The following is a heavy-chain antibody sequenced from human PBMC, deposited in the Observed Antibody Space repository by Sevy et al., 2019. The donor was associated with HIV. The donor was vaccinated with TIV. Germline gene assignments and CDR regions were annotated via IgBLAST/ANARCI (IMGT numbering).Heavy chain of an antibody. Sequence: GGSLRLSCAASGFTFRNYAMNWVRQAPGKGLEWASGISGTGGSVDKTNYADSVKGRFTISRDDSKNSLYLQLNTLRAEDTAIYYCARKYDSSGYFDYWGQGTLVTVSS. J-gene: IGHJ4*02. CDR3: ARKYDSSGYFDY. V-gene: IGHV3-23*01. D-gene: IGHD3-22*01. CDR1: GFTFRNYA. CDR2: ISGTGGSVDKT.